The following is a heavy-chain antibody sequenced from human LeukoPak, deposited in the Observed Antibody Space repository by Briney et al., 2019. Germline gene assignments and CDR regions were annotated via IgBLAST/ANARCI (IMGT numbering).Heavy chain of an antibody. J-gene: IGHJ4*02. CDR2: IYTSGST. CDR1: GGSISSYY. CDR3: ARNPIQLWLNYFDY. Sequence: PSETLSPTCTVSGGSISSYYWSWIRQPAGKGLEWIGRIYTSGSTNYNPSLKSRVTMSVDTSKNQFSLKLSSVTAADTAVYYCARNPIQLWLNYFDYWGQGTLVTVSS. D-gene: IGHD5-18*01. V-gene: IGHV4-4*07.